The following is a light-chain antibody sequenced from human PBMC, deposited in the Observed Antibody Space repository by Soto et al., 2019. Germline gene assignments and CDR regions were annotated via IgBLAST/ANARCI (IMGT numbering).Light chain of an antibody. V-gene: IGLV2-14*01. CDR2: EVN. J-gene: IGLJ1*01. CDR3: SSYRSGSTKI. Sequence: QSGRTQPASVSGSAGRSITMSCTGTSSDIGGYKYVSWYQQYPGKAPKLMIYEVNYRPSGVSNRFSGSKSGNTASLTISGLQAEDEADYYCSSYRSGSTKIFGSGTKV. CDR1: SSDIGGYKY.